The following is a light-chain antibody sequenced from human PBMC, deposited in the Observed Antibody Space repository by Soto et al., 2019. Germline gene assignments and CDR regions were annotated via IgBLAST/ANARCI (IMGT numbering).Light chain of an antibody. CDR2: GAS. Sequence: EIVMTQSPATLSVSPGERATLSCRASQSVSSNLAWYQHKPGQARRLLIYGASTRATGIPARFSGCGSGTDFTLTISGLQSEDFAVYYCQQYNNWPRITFGQGTRLEIK. J-gene: IGKJ5*01. CDR1: QSVSSN. CDR3: QQYNNWPRIT. V-gene: IGKV3-15*01.